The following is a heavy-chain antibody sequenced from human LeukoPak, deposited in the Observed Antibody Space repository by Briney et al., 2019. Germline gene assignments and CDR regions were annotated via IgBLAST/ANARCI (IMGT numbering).Heavy chain of an antibody. CDR2: IIPIFGTA. Sequence: SVKVSCKASGGTFSSYAISWVRQAPGQGLEWMGGIIPIFGTADYAQKFQGRVTITADESTSTAYMELSSLRSEDTAVYYCASSGVATAHTRYYYGMDVWGKGTTVTVSS. CDR3: ASSGVATAHTRYYYGMDV. J-gene: IGHJ6*04. CDR1: GGTFSSYA. V-gene: IGHV1-69*13. D-gene: IGHD5-12*01.